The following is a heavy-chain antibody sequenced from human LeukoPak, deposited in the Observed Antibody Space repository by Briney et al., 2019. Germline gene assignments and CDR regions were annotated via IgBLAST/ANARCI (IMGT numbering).Heavy chain of an antibody. D-gene: IGHD3-10*01. CDR3: ARRAFASGDYFDY. V-gene: IGHV5-51*01. CDR1: GYSFTSYW. J-gene: IGHJ4*02. CDR2: IYPGDSDT. Sequence: GESLKISCKGSGYSFTSYWIGWVCQMPGKGLEWMGIIYPGDSDTRSSPSFQGQVTISADKSISTAYLQWSSLKASDTAMYFCARRAFASGDYFDYWGQGTLVTVSS.